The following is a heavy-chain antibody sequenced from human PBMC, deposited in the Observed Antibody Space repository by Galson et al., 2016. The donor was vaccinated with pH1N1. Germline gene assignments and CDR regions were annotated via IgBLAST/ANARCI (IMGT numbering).Heavy chain of an antibody. CDR3: ARGLVAPV. CDR1: GFTFSNTW. Sequence: LRLSCAASGFTFSNTWMHWIRQPPGKGLEWIGDISPSGITNYNPSLKSRLTISIDTTKKQFSLKVNSMTAADTAIYYCARGLVAPVWGQGTLVTVSS. D-gene: IGHD2-15*01. J-gene: IGHJ4*02. V-gene: IGHV4-34*01. CDR2: ISPSGIT.